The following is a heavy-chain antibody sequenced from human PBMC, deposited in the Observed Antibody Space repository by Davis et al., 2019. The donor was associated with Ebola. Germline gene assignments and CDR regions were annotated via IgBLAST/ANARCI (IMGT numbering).Heavy chain of an antibody. CDR2: ISSSGSTI. CDR3: ARDAPDYYDSSGYYWTRHFDY. CDR1: GFTFSSYE. D-gene: IGHD3-22*01. J-gene: IGHJ4*02. V-gene: IGHV3-48*03. Sequence: GGSLRLSCAASGFTFSSYEMNWVRQAPGKGLEWVSYISSSGSTIYYADSVKGRFTISRDNAKNSLYLQMNSLRAEDTAVYYCARDAPDYYDSSGYYWTRHFDYWGQGTLVTVSS.